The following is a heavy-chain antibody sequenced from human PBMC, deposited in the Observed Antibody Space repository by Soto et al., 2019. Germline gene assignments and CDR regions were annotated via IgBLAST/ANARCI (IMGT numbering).Heavy chain of an antibody. CDR2: ISYDGRNK. Sequence: QVQLVESGGGVVQPGRSLRLSCAASGFTFSSYGMHWVRQAPGTGLEWVAVISYDGRNKNYADSVKGRFTISRDNSKNTLYLQMNSLRAEETAVYYCAKDRGVEGTTRFFDYGGQGTLGTVSS. V-gene: IGHV3-30*18. J-gene: IGHJ4*02. CDR1: GFTFSSYG. CDR3: AKDRGVEGTTRFFDY. D-gene: IGHD2-15*01.